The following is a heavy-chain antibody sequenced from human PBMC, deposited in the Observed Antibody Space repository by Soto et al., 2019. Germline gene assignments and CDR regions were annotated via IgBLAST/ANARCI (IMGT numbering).Heavy chain of an antibody. J-gene: IGHJ2*01. Sequence: QDQLVQSGAEVKKPGSSVKVSCKASGGTFSSHTFSWVRQAPGQGLEWMGRIIPALGTATYAQKFQGRVTFTADESATTVYMELNSLRSEDTAVYSCARPDFGDYWYFDLWGRGTLVTVSS. D-gene: IGHD4-17*01. CDR1: GGTFSSHT. CDR3: ARPDFGDYWYFDL. V-gene: IGHV1-69*08. CDR2: IIPALGTA.